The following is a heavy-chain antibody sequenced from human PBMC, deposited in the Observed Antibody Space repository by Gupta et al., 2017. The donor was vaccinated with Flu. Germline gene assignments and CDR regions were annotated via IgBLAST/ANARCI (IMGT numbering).Heavy chain of an antibody. CDR1: GLTFSDYA. CDR2: IGAGGDRT. V-gene: IGHV3-23*01. Sequence: EVQLLESGGGLVQPGGSLRLSCAVSGLTFSDYAMNWVRQAPGKGLEWLSTIGAGGDRTYYADSVMGRLTISRDNSKKTVYLKMKRLRGDDTAVYYCAKDRSGNPAIDYWGQGALVTVSA. D-gene: IGHD6-13*01. CDR3: AKDRSGNPAIDY. J-gene: IGHJ4*02.